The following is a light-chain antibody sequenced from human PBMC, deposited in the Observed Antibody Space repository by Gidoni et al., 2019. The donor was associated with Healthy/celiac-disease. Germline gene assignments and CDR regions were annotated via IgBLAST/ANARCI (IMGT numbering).Light chain of an antibody. CDR3: MQALQTPMT. V-gene: IGKV2-28*01. Sequence: DIVMTQSPLSLPVTPGDPASISCRSSQSLLHSNGYNYLDWYLQKPGQSPQLLIYLGSNRASGVPDRFSGSGSGTDFTLKISRVEAEDVGVYNCMQALQTPMTFGKGTKVEIK. CDR2: LGS. J-gene: IGKJ1*01. CDR1: QSLLHSNGYNY.